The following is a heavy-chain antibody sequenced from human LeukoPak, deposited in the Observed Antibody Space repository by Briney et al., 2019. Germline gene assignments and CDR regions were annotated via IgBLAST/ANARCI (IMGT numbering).Heavy chain of an antibody. CDR2: IWYDGSNK. Sequence: GGSLRLSCAASGFFFSNYGMHWVRQAPGKGLEWVAVIWYDGSNKYYADSVKGRFTISRDNSKNRVYLQMNSLRVEDTAVYYCAQQDGDWGQGTLVTVS. CDR3: AQQDGD. J-gene: IGHJ4*02. CDR1: GFFFSNYG. V-gene: IGHV3-33*06.